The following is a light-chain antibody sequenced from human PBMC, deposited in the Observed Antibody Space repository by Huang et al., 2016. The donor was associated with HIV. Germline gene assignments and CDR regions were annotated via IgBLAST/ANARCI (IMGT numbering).Light chain of an antibody. CDR1: QSLVHSDGNTY. V-gene: IGKV2-30*02. Sequence: DVVLTQSPLSLPVTLGQPASISCRSSQSLVHSDGNTYVNWFQQRPGQSPRRLIYKVSNRDSGVPDRFGGSGSGTDFTLKISRVEAEDVGVYYCMQGTHWPPSTFGQGTKLEIK. CDR3: MQGTHWPPST. CDR2: KVS. J-gene: IGKJ2*02.